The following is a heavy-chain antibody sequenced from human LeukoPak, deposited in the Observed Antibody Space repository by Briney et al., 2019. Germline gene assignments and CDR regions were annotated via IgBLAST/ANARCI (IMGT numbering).Heavy chain of an antibody. V-gene: IGHV5-10-1*01. CDR3: TRLTDYNILTGYYSDY. D-gene: IGHD3-9*01. CDR2: IDPSDSYT. J-gene: IGHJ4*02. CDR1: GYSFSYYW. Sequence: GESLKISCKGSGYSFSYYWISWVRQMPGKGLDWMGRIDPSDSYTKYSPSFQGHVTMSTDKSMTTAYLQWSSLKASDTAMYYCTRLTDYNILTGYYSDYWGQGTLVTVSS.